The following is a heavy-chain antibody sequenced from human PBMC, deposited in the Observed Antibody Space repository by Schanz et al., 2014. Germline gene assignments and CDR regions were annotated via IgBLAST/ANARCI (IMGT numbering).Heavy chain of an antibody. CDR3: VREGSTTPVAGLRSFDWLGRFDY. J-gene: IGHJ4*02. D-gene: IGHD3-9*01. Sequence: VRLVESGGGVVQPGGSLRLSCAASGFSFSDHAMDWVRQAAGKGLEWVGRVRKKEFSDDTEEYAASVRGRFTISRDDSKNVVNLQMNGLKTEDTAMYYCVREGSTTPVAGLRSFDWLGRFDYWGQGALVTVSS. V-gene: IGHV3-72*01. CDR2: VRKKEFSDDTE. CDR1: GFSFSDHA.